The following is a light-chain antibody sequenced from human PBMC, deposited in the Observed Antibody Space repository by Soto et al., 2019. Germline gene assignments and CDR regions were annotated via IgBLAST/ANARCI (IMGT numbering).Light chain of an antibody. V-gene: IGKV3D-15*01. CDR3: QQYYHWSWT. CDR2: DAS. J-gene: IGKJ1*01. CDR1: QSVSSN. Sequence: ENVLTQSPATLSLSPGERATLSCRASQSVSSNLARYQQKPGQAPRLLIYDASNRATGIPARFSGSGSGTDFTLTISSLQSEDFALYYCQQYYHWSWTFGQGTKV.